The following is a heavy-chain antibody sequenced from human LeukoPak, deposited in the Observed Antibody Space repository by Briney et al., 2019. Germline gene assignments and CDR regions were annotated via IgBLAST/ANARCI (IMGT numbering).Heavy chain of an antibody. CDR3: AAKYYYDSSGYYYDRGGNHREYYFDY. J-gene: IGHJ4*02. Sequence: ASVKVSCKASGFTFTSSAMQWVRQARGQRLEWIGWIVVGSGNTNYAQKFQERVTITRDMSTSTAYMELSSLRSEDTAVYYCAAKYYYDSSGYYYDRGGNHREYYFDYWGQGTLVTVSS. V-gene: IGHV1-58*02. CDR2: IVVGSGNT. CDR1: GFTFTSSA. D-gene: IGHD3-22*01.